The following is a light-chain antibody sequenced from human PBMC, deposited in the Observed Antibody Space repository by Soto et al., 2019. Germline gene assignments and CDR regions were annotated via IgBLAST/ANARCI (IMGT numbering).Light chain of an antibody. CDR3: SSYTSSSPLV. V-gene: IGLV2-14*01. CDR2: DVS. Sequence: QSALTQPASVSGSPGQSITISCTGTSSDVGGYNYVSWYQQHPGKAPKLMIYDVSNRPSGVSNRFSGSKSGNTASLTISGPQAEDEAYYYCSSYTSSSPLVFGGGTKLTVL. J-gene: IGLJ2*01. CDR1: SSDVGGYNY.